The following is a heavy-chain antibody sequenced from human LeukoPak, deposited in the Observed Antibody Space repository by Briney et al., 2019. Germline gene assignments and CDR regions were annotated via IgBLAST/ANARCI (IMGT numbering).Heavy chain of an antibody. CDR2: IKHDESAI. V-gene: IGHV3-7*01. J-gene: IGHJ4*02. CDR1: GVTISSDW. D-gene: IGHD1-1*01. CDR3: LRVTTSRYFVY. Sequence: AGSLRLSCAASGVTISSDWMCWVRQAPGKGREWVASIKHDESAIHYVDSAKRRCTTSKDNTNNSPYLQTNMPTAEDTTPYVSLRVTTSRYFVYGGGGSVVSVSS.